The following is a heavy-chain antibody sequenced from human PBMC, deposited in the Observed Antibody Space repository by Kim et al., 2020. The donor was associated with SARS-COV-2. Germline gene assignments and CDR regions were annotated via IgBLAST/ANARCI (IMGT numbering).Heavy chain of an antibody. CDR3: ARRLRWG. V-gene: IGHV3-21*01. CDR2: SSSSYI. Sequence: SSSSYIYDADSVKGRFTIPRDNAKNTLYLQMNSLRAEDTAVYYCARRLRWGGGQGTLVTVSS. D-gene: IGHD3-16*01. J-gene: IGHJ4*02.